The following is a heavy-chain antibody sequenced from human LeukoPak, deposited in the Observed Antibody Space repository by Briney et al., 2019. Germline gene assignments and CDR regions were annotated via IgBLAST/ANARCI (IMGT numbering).Heavy chain of an antibody. CDR3: AKGVPSCSTTSCYADY. J-gene: IGHJ4*02. D-gene: IGHD2-2*01. CDR1: GFTFSSHA. Sequence: PGGSLRLSCAASGFTFSSHAMSWVRQAPGKGLEWVSAISGSGGSTYYADSVKGRFTISRDNSKNTLYLQMNSLRAEDTAVYYCAKGVPSCSTTSCYADYWGQGTLVTVPS. V-gene: IGHV3-23*01. CDR2: ISGSGGST.